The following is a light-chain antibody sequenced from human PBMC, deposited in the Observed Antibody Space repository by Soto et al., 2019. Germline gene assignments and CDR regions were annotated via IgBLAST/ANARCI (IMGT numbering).Light chain of an antibody. CDR3: LQYHNLWE. V-gene: IGKV3-15*01. J-gene: IGKJ1*01. CDR1: QNIYYN. Sequence: ILMTQSRATVYVSPGESATLSCRASQNIYYNVACYQHRPGQAPRLLIYRASTRAPGVPARFSGSGSGTEFTLTISSLQPEDFTVYSCLQYHNLWEFGQGTKVDIK. CDR2: RAS.